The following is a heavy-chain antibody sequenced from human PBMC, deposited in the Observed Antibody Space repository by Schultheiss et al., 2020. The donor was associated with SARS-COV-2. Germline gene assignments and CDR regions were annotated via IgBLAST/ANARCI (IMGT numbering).Heavy chain of an antibody. J-gene: IGHJ3*02. D-gene: IGHD3-22*01. CDR2: ISGSGGST. CDR1: GFTFSSYW. V-gene: IGHV3-23*01. CDR3: TTYTMIDAFDI. Sequence: GGSLRLSCAASGFTFSSYWMHWVRQAPGKGLVWVSAISGSGGSTYYADSVKGRFTISRDNSKNTLYLQMNSLRAEDTAVYYCTTYTMIDAFDIWGQGTTVTVSS.